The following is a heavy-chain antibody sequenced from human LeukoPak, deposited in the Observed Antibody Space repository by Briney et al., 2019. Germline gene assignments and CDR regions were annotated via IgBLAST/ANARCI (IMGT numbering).Heavy chain of an antibody. CDR2: INHSGST. J-gene: IGHJ4*02. CDR1: GGSFSGYY. CDR3: AKGNDY. Sequence: PSETLSLTCAVYGGSFSGYYWSWIRQPPGKGLEWIGEINHSGSTNYNPSLKSRVTISVDTSKNQFSLKLSSVTAAGTAVYYCAKGNDYWGQGTLVTVSS. D-gene: IGHD3-10*01. V-gene: IGHV4-34*01.